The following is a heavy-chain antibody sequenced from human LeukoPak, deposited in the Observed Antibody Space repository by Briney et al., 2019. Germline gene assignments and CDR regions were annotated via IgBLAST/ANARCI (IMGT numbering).Heavy chain of an antibody. CDR1: GFTFSNYE. Sequence: PGGSLRLSCAVSGFTFSNYEMNWVRQAPGRGLEWVSYISTSGSIIYYADSVKGRFTISRDNAKNSLYLQMNSLRAEDTAVYYCARRGDYWGQGTLVTVSS. V-gene: IGHV3-48*03. CDR3: ARRGDY. J-gene: IGHJ4*02. CDR2: ISTSGSII. D-gene: IGHD3-10*01.